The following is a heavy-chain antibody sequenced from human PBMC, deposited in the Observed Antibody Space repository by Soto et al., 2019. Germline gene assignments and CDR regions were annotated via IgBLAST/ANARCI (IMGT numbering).Heavy chain of an antibody. Sequence: GGSLRLSCAASGFTFSSYWMSWVRQAPGKGLEWVANIKQDGSDKYYVDSVKGRFTISRDNAKNSLYLQMNSLRAEDTAVYYCARDPKRRDGYNYYWGQGTLVTVSS. CDR1: GFTFSSYW. J-gene: IGHJ4*02. V-gene: IGHV3-7*01. CDR3: ARDPKRRDGYNYY. D-gene: IGHD5-12*01. CDR2: IKQDGSDK.